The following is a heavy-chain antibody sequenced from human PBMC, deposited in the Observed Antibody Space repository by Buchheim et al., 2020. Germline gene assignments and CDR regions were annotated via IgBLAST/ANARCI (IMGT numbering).Heavy chain of an antibody. J-gene: IGHJ6*02. CDR3: ARELTRGVIPYGMDV. V-gene: IGHV1-69*08. Sequence: QVQLVQSGAEVKKPGSSVKVSCKASGGTFSSYTISWVRQAPGQGLEWMGRIIPILGIANYAQKFQGRVTITADKSTSTAYMELSSLRSEDTAVYYWARELTRGVIPYGMDVWSQGTT. D-gene: IGHD3-10*01. CDR1: GGTFSSYT. CDR2: IIPILGIA.